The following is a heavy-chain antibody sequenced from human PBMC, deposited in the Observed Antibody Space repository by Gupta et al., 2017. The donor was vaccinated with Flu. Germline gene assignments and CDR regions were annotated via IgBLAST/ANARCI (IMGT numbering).Heavy chain of an antibody. CDR1: GFSSGYYA. V-gene: IGHV3-23*01. D-gene: IGHD4-17*01. CDR3: AKDYGDYPMGDAMDV. J-gene: IGHJ6*02. CDR2: ITSGWIGI. Sequence: QLLEAGGGLVHAGGSLRLSCVASGFSSGYYAMSWVRQAPGKGLEWGSVITSGWIGIYYAASVKGRFTISRDNSKNTLYLQMDSLRVDDAATYFCAKDYGDYPMGDAMDVGGQGTTV.